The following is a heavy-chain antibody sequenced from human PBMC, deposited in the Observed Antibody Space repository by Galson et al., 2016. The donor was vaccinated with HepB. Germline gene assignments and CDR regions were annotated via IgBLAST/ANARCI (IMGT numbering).Heavy chain of an antibody. D-gene: IGHD2-8*02. Sequence: SLRLSCAASGYTFSFYAIHWVRQAPGKGLEWVAVISYDGSNQNYAGTVKGRFTITRENSKKEVYLQMTNLRVEDTAVYYCARDRVVDASGDYPVALDFWGRGTMVTVAS. J-gene: IGHJ3*01. V-gene: IGHV3-30-3*01. CDR2: ISYDGSNQ. CDR1: GYTFSFYA. CDR3: ARDRVVDASGDYPVALDF.